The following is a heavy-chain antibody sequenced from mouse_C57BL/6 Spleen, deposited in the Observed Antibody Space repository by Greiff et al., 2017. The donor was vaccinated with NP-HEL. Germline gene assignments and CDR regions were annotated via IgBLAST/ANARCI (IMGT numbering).Heavy chain of an antibody. D-gene: IGHD4-1*01. V-gene: IGHV5-15*01. Sequence: DVHLVESGGGLVQPGGSLKLSCAASGFTFSDYGMAWVRQAPRKGPEWVAFISNLAYSIYYADTVTGRFTISRENAKNTLYLEMSSLRSEDTAMYYCARLITGTKAMDYWGQGTSVTVSS. J-gene: IGHJ4*01. CDR2: ISNLAYSI. CDR1: GFTFSDYG. CDR3: ARLITGTKAMDY.